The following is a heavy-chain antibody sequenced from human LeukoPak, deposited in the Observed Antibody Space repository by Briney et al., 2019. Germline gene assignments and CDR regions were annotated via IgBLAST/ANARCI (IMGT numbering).Heavy chain of an antibody. CDR2: IYHSGTT. D-gene: IGHD1-26*01. Sequence: SETLSLTCTVSGYSISSGYYWGWIRPPPGKGLEWIGSIYHSGTTYYNSSLKSRVTISVDTSKNQFSLKLSSVTAADTAVYYCARAAQPYSGSYVDYWGQGTLVTVSS. J-gene: IGHJ4*02. CDR1: GYSISSGYY. V-gene: IGHV4-38-2*02. CDR3: ARAAQPYSGSYVDY.